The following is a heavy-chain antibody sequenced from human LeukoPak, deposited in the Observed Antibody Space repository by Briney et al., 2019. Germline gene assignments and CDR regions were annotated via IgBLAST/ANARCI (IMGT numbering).Heavy chain of an antibody. CDR2: IKEDGSER. J-gene: IGHJ6*02. CDR1: AFIFSGHW. CDR3: TTDLQALYGGYKTLHYYYYYGMDV. V-gene: IGHV3-7*03. Sequence: GGSLRLSCEGSAFIFSGHWMNWVRQTPGKGLEWVASIKEDGSERQYVDSVKGRFSISRDNTKGSLFLQLNSLKTEDTAVYYCTTDLQALYGGYKTLHYYYYYGMDVWGQGTTVTVSS. D-gene: IGHD5-12*01.